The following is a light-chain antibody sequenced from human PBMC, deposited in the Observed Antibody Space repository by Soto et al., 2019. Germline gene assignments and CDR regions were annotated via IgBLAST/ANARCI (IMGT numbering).Light chain of an antibody. J-gene: IGKJ1*01. Sequence: EMVMPQSPATLSVSPGESATLSCRASQSVSSNLAWYQVNPGQAPRLLIYGASARATGIPARFGGSGSGTEFTLTISSLQSEDFAVYYCQQYNNWRWTFGQGTKVDIK. V-gene: IGKV3-15*01. CDR1: QSVSSN. CDR3: QQYNNWRWT. CDR2: GAS.